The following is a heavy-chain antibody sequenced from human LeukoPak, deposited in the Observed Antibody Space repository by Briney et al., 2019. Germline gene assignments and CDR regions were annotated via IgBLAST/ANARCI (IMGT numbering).Heavy chain of an antibody. D-gene: IGHD3-10*01. CDR3: ARDRYCGSGSYYNYYYYGMDV. Sequence: GGSLRLSCAASGFTVSSNYMSWVRQAPGKGLEWVSVIYSGGSTYYADSVKGRFTISRDNPKNTLYLQMNSLRAEDTAVYYCARDRYCGSGSYYNYYYYGMDVWGQGTTVTVSS. J-gene: IGHJ6*02. CDR2: IYSGGST. V-gene: IGHV3-66*01. CDR1: GFTVSSNY.